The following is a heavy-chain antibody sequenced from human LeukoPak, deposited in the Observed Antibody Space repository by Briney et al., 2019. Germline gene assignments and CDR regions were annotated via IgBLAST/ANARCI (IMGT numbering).Heavy chain of an antibody. J-gene: IGHJ4*02. Sequence: GGSLRLSRAAAVLTLSCYAMRWVRQAPGKGLEWVSAISGSGGSTYYADSVKGRFTISRDNSKNTLYLQMNSLRAEDTAVYYCAVTSLHSYSYDRSGIDTPGYWGQGTLVTVSS. V-gene: IGHV3-23*01. CDR1: VLTLSCYA. D-gene: IGHD3-22*01. CDR2: ISGSGGST. CDR3: AVTSLHSYSYDRSGIDTPGY.